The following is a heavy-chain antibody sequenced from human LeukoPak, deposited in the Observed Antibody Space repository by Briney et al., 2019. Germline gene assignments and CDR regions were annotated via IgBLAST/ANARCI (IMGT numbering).Heavy chain of an antibody. J-gene: IGHJ6*02. D-gene: IGHD2-2*01. V-gene: IGHV1-69*13. CDR1: GGTFSSYA. CDR2: IIPIFGTA. CDR3: ARGRDIVVVPAANYYYYYGMDV. Sequence: GASVKVSCKASGGTFSSYAISWVRQAPGQGLGWMGGIIPIFGTANYAQKFQGRVTITADESTSTAYMELSSLRSEDTAVYYCARGRDIVVVPAANYYYYYGMDVWGQGTTVTVSS.